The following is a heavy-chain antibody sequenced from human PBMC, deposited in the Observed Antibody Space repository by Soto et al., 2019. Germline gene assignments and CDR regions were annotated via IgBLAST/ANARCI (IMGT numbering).Heavy chain of an antibody. Sequence: EVQLVESGGGLVQPGGSLRLSCAASGFTFSSYSMNRVRQAPGKGLEWVSYITSSSSTIYYADSVKGRFTISRDNAKNSLYLQMNSLRAEDTAVYCCARVSYYATDLQHWGQGTRVTVSS. J-gene: IGHJ1*01. CDR3: ARVSYYATDLQH. CDR1: GFTFSSYS. D-gene: IGHD2-2*01. V-gene: IGHV3-48*01. CDR2: ITSSSSTI.